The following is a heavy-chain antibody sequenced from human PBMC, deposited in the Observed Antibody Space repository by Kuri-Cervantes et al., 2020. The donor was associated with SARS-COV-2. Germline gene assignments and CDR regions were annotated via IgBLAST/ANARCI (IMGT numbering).Heavy chain of an antibody. Sequence: GESLKISCAASGFTFSSYGMHWVRQAPGKGLGWVAVISYDGKKKKCIGSGKGRFTISRDNSQNTVYLRMTNLRSEDTAMYYCAKDHFGVHDFWGQGTLVTVSS. V-gene: IGHV3-30*18. J-gene: IGHJ4*02. CDR2: ISYDGKKK. D-gene: IGHD2-21*01. CDR1: GFTFSSYG. CDR3: AKDHFGVHDF.